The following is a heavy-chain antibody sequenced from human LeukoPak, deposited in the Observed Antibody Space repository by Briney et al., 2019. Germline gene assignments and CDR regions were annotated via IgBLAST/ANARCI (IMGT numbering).Heavy chain of an antibody. V-gene: IGHV3-11*01. CDR2: ISNSGVNT. J-gene: IGHJ4*02. CDR1: GFTFSDYY. D-gene: IGHD6-19*01. CDR3: ARADSSGLLDY. Sequence: PGGSLRLSCAASGFTFSDYYMSWIRQAPGAGLEWVSYISNSGVNTYYADSVKGRFTISRDNARNSLFLLMDNLRSEDTAVYYCARADSSGLLDYWGQGTLVTVSS.